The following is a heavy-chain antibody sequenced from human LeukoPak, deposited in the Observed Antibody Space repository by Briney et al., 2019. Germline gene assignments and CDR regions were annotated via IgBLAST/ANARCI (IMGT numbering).Heavy chain of an antibody. CDR2: IYNSANT. CDR3: ATMTRRGQYYFDN. D-gene: IGHD3-22*01. CDR1: GDSISSSY. Sequence: PSETLSLTCSVSGDSISSSYWSWIRQPPGKGLEWIGNIYNSANTNYNPSLKSRVTMSVDTSKSQFSLRLSSVTAADTAVYYCATMTRRGQYYFDNWGQGTLVTVSS. V-gene: IGHV4-59*08. J-gene: IGHJ4*02.